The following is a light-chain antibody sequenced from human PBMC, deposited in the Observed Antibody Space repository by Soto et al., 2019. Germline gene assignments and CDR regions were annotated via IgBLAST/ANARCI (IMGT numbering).Light chain of an antibody. CDR2: GAS. CDR3: QQYGTSPPLT. V-gene: IGKV3-20*01. Sequence: EIVLTQSPGTLSLSPGERATLSCRASQSVSSNYLAWYQQKPGQPPRLLIYGASSRATGVPDRFSGSGSATDFTLTISRLEPEDFAVYYCQQYGTSPPLTFGGGTKVEIK. CDR1: QSVSSNY. J-gene: IGKJ4*01.